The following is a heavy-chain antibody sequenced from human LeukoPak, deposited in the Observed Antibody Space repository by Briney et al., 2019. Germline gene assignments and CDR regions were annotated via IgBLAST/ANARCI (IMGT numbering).Heavy chain of an antibody. V-gene: IGHV3-7*01. D-gene: IGHD5-18*01. CDR3: ARDLGYSYGYEGDYFDY. CDR1: GFTFSSYG. J-gene: IGHJ4*02. CDR2: IKQDGSEK. Sequence: GGTLRLSCAASGFTFSSYGMSWVRQAPGKGLEWVANIKQDGSEKYYVDSVKGRFTISRDNAKNSLYLQMNSLRAEDTAVYYCARDLGYSYGYEGDYFDYWGQGTLVTVSS.